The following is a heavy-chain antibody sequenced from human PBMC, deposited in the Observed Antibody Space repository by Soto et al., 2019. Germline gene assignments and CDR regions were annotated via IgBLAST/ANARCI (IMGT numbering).Heavy chain of an antibody. J-gene: IGHJ3*02. CDR1: GCSISSGDYY. D-gene: IGHD5-18*01. CDR3: ARDLYTAGYAFDI. V-gene: IGHV4-30-4*01. CDR2: IYYSGST. Sequence: QVQLQASGPGLVKPSQTLSLTCTVSGCSISSGDYYWSWIRQPPGKGLEWIGYIYYSGSTSYTPSITSRVTISVDTSRTQFALKLSSVTAADTAVYYCARDLYTAGYAFDICGQGTMVTVSS.